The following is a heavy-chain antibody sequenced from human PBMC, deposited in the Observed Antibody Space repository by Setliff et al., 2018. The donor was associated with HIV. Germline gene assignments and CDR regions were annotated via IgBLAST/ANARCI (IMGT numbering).Heavy chain of an antibody. CDR1: GFTFSSYA. V-gene: IGHV3-23*01. CDR3: ARGRVFGAANYFEY. J-gene: IGHJ4*02. Sequence: GGSLRLSCAASGFTFSSYAMIWVRQAPGKGLVWVSTISADGERTYYPDSVKGRFTISRDNSNNALHLQMHSLTAEDTAVYYCARGRVFGAANYFEYWGQGTPVTVSS. D-gene: IGHD3-3*01. CDR2: ISADGERT.